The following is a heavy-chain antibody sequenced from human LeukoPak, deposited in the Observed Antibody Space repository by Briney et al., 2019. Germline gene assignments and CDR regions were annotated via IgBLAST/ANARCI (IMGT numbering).Heavy chain of an antibody. J-gene: IGHJ3*01. CDR1: GFTFDDYG. CDR2: INWNGVST. D-gene: IGHD3-22*01. CDR3: ARANPDYYDNTPHAFDF. Sequence: RPGGSLRLSCAASGFTFDDYGMTWVRQAPGKGLEWVSGINWNGVSTGYADSVKGRFTISRDNAKNSLYLQMNSLRAEDTALYYCARANPDYYDNTPHAFDFWGQGTVVTVSS. V-gene: IGHV3-20*04.